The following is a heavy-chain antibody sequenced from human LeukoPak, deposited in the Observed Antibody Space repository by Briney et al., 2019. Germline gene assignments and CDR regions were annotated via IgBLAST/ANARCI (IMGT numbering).Heavy chain of an antibody. CDR2: INNSGGST. J-gene: IGHJ3*02. V-gene: IGHV3-23*01. Sequence: GGSLRLSCAASGFSFSTYAMNWVRQAPGKGLEWVAGINNSGGSTFYAESGKGRFAISRDNSKNMLYLHMNNLRAEDTAVYYCAKDSRTVTISGFDIWGQGTMVIVSS. CDR3: AKDSRTVTISGFDI. CDR1: GFSFSTYA. D-gene: IGHD4-17*01.